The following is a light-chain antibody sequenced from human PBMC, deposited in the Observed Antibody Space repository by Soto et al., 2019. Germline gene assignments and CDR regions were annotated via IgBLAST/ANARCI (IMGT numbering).Light chain of an antibody. CDR2: GAS. V-gene: IGKV3-15*01. J-gene: IGKJ5*01. CDR3: QQYNNWPPIT. CDR1: QSVSSN. Sequence: EIVMTQSPATLSVSPGERATLSCRASQSVSSNFAWYQQKPGQAPRLLIYGASTRATGIPARLSGSGSGTEFTLPISSLQSEDFSVYYCQQYNNWPPITFGQGTRLEI.